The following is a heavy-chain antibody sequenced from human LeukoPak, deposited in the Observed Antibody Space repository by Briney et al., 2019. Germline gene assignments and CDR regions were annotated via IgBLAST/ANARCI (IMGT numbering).Heavy chain of an antibody. D-gene: IGHD1-26*01. CDR2: IYYSGST. CDR3: ARRGGSPNFDY. CDR1: GGSISSSSYY. V-gene: IGHV4-39*01. J-gene: IGHJ4*02. Sequence: SETLSLNCTVYGGSISSSSYYWGWIRQPPGKGLEWMGSIYYSGSTYYNPSLKSRVTISVDTSKNQFFLKLSSVTAADTAVYYCARRGGSPNFDYWGQGTLVTVSS.